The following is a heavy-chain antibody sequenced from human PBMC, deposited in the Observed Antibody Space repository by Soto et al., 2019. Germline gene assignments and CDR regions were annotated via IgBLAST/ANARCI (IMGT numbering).Heavy chain of an antibody. V-gene: IGHV3-33*01. Sequence: QVQLVESGGGVVQSGRSLRLSCVASGFTFSSYGMHWVRQAPGKGLEWVAVIWYDGSNKYYADSVKGRFTISRDNSKNTLYLQMNSLRAEDTGVYYCASGEGYYYYYMDVWGKGTTVTVSS. J-gene: IGHJ6*03. CDR1: GFTFSSYG. CDR2: IWYDGSNK. CDR3: ASGEGYYYYYMDV.